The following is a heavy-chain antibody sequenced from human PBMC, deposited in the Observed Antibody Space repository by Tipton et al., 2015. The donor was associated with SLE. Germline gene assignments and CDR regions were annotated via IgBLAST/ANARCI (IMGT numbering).Heavy chain of an antibody. V-gene: IGHV4-31*03. CDR2: IHHSGRT. D-gene: IGHD1-26*01. CDR1: GDSITDSGYS. CDR3: ARQHSGGATDT. J-gene: IGHJ5*02. Sequence: TLSLTCTVSGDSITDSGYSWNWVRQHPGAGLEWIGYIHHSGRTDYNPSLRSRVTISRDTSKNQFSLNVNSVTVADTAVYYCARQHSGGATDTWGQGTLVTVSS.